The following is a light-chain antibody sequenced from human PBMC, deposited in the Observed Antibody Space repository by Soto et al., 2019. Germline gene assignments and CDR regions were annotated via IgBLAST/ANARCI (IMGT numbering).Light chain of an antibody. J-gene: IGLJ1*01. Sequence: QSVLTQPASVSGSPGQSITISCTGSSSNVGAFDYVCWHQQHPGKAPKLLIFDVSSRPSGVSSRFSASKSANTASLTISGLQAEDEADYYWSSYTTSSTHVFGTGTKLTVL. CDR1: SSNVGAFDY. V-gene: IGLV2-14*03. CDR2: DVS. CDR3: SSYTTSSTHV.